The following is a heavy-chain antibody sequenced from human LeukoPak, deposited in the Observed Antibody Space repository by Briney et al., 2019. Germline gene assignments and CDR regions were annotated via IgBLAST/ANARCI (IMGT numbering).Heavy chain of an antibody. CDR1: GYTFTNYY. CDR2: IDPNTGGT. V-gene: IGHV1-2*06. Sequence: GASVKVSCKTSGYTFTNYYIHWVRQAPGQGLEWMGRIDPNTGGTKSAKNFQGRVTMTRDTSISTAYMALSGLRSDDTAVYYCARVTDNSGTYGFDYWGQGTLVTVSS. D-gene: IGHD1-26*01. J-gene: IGHJ4*02. CDR3: ARVTDNSGTYGFDY.